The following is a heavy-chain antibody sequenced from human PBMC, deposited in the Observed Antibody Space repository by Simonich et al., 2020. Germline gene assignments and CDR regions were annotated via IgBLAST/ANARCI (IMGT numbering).Heavy chain of an antibody. J-gene: IGHJ6*03. CDR2: LLPNFGTA. V-gene: IGHV1-69*13. Sequence: QVQLVQSGAEVKKPGSSVKVSCKASGGTFSSYAISWVRQAPGQGLGWRGGLLPNFGTANYEQKFQGRVTITADESTSTAYMELSSLRSEDTAVYYCARDYYDSSGYYYYYYYMDVWGKGTTVTVSS. CDR3: ARDYYDSSGYYYYYYYMDV. CDR1: GGTFSSYA. D-gene: IGHD3-22*01.